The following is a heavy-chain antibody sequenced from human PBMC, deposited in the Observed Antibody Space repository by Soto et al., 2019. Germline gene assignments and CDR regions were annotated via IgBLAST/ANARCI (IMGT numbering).Heavy chain of an antibody. CDR1: GGSISSYY. CDR2: IYYSGST. V-gene: IGHV4-59*08. J-gene: IGHJ6*03. D-gene: IGHD2-15*01. Sequence: SETLSLTCTVSGGSISSYYWSWIRQPPGKGLEWIGYIYYSGSTNYNPSLKSRVTISVDTSKNQFSLKLSSVTAADTAVYYCARHGCSGGSCYYYYYMDVWGKGTTVTVSS. CDR3: ARHGCSGGSCYYYYYMDV.